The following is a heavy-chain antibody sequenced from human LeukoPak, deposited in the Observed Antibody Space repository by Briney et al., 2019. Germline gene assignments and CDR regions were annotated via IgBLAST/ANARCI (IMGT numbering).Heavy chain of an antibody. J-gene: IGHJ5*02. CDR3: ARDPRPMMAGTFGWFDP. D-gene: IGHD1-1*01. CDR2: IYYSGST. V-gene: IGHV4-31*03. CDR1: GGSISSGGYY. Sequence: SETLSLTCTVSGGSISSGGYYWSWIRQHPGKGLEWIGYIYYSGSTYYNPSLKSRVTISVDTSKNQFSLKLSPVTAADTAVYYCARDPRPMMAGTFGWFDPWGQGTLVTVSS.